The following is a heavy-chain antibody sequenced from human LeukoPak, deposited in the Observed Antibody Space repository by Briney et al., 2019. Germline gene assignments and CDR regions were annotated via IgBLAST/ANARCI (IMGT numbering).Heavy chain of an antibody. J-gene: IGHJ3*02. CDR1: GFTVSSNY. Sequence: GGSLRLSCAASGFTVSSNYMSWVRQAPGKGLEWVSSISNTDSYIYYADSVKGRFTISRDNAKYSLFLQMNSLRAEDTAVYYCARIDSSGYRDAFDIWGQGTMVTVSS. V-gene: IGHV3-21*01. D-gene: IGHD3-22*01. CDR2: ISNTDSYI. CDR3: ARIDSSGYRDAFDI.